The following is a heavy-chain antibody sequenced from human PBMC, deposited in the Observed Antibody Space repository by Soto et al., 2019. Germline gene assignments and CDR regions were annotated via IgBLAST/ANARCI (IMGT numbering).Heavy chain of an antibody. Sequence: EVQLVESGGRLVKPGESLLISCAASGFTFGGYSLSWFRRAPGKGLEWVSSIDPSSNDRHYADSVEGRFTIARDNARSSLYLQMIGLTVEVTAVYYCARDFLTGDPREAFDYWGQGTTVTVSS. CDR2: IDPSSNDR. CDR1: GFTFGGYS. J-gene: IGHJ4*02. V-gene: IGHV3-21*01. D-gene: IGHD7-27*01. CDR3: ARDFLTGDPREAFDY.